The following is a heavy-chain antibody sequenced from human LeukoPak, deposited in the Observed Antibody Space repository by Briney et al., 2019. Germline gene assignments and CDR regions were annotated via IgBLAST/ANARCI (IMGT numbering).Heavy chain of an antibody. D-gene: IGHD3-22*01. CDR1: GFTFSSYA. Sequence: GGSLRLSCAASGFTFSSYATHWVRQAPGKGLEWVAVISYDGSNKYYADSVKGRFTISRDNSKNTLYLQMNSLRAEDTAVYYCARAGLSYYDSSGYYSAYWGQGTLVTVSS. V-gene: IGHV3-30-3*01. CDR3: ARAGLSYYDSSGYYSAY. J-gene: IGHJ4*02. CDR2: ISYDGSNK.